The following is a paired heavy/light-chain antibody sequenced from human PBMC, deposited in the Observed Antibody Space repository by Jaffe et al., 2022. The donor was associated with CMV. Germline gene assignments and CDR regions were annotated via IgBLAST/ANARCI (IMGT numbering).Light chain of an antibody. J-gene: IGLJ2*01. CDR1: SSNIGSNT. V-gene: IGLV1-44*01. CDR3: AAWDDSLIGV. CDR2: SNN. Sequence: QSVLTQPPSASGTPGQRVTISCSGSSSNIGSNTVNWYQQLPGTAPKLLIYSNNQRPSGVPDRFSGSKSGTSASLAISGLQSEDEADYYCAAWDDSLIGVFGGGTKLTVL.
Heavy chain of an antibody. CDR1: GFTFDDYT. Sequence: EVQLVESGGVVVQPGGSLRLSCAASGFTFDDYTMHWVRQAPGKGLEWVSLISWDGGSTYYADSVKGRFTISRDNSKNSLYLQMNSLRTEDTALYYCAKDINAGSSSWYEVWFDPWGQGTLVTVSS. CDR3: AKDINAGSSSWYEVWFDP. V-gene: IGHV3-43*01. CDR2: ISWDGGST. J-gene: IGHJ5*02. D-gene: IGHD6-13*01.